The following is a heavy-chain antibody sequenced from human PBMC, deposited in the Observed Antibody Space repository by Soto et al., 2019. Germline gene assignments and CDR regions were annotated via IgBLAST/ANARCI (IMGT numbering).Heavy chain of an antibody. CDR3: ARDGSGYRSRASPMDV. J-gene: IGHJ6*02. D-gene: IGHD3-22*01. CDR2: IIPIFGTA. V-gene: IGHV1-69*01. Sequence: QVQLVQSGAEVKKPGSSVKVSCKASGDTFSSYAISWVRQAPGQRLEWMGGIIPIFGTANYAQKFQGRVTITADESTSTAYMELSSLRSEDTAVYYCARDGSGYRSRASPMDVWGQGTTVTVSS. CDR1: GDTFSSYA.